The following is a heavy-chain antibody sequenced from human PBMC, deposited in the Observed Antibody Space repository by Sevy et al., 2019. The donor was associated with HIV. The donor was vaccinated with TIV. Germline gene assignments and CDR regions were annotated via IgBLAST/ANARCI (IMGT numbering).Heavy chain of an antibody. J-gene: IGHJ3*02. V-gene: IGHV3-30*18. Sequence: GGSLRLSCAASGFIFSSCDMHSVRQAPGKGLEWVAVISYDGSNKYSADSVKGRFSISRDNSKNSLYLQMNSLRAEDTAVYYCAKESMELLAFDIWGQGTMVTVSS. D-gene: IGHD1-7*01. CDR1: GFIFSSCD. CDR3: AKESMELLAFDI. CDR2: ISYDGSNK.